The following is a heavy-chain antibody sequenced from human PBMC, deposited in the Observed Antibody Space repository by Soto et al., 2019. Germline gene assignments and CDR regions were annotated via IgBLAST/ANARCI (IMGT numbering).Heavy chain of an antibody. V-gene: IGHV1-18*04. J-gene: IGHJ5*02. Sequence: ASVKVSCKASGYTFSNYGVTWVRQAPGQGLEWVGWISAYNNKTNYGQKFQDRVLLTTDTSTNTAYMDLRSLRSDDSAVYYCAKGTRRITMGGYLFDPWGQGAPVTVSS. CDR3: AKGTRRITMGGYLFDP. D-gene: IGHD3-10*01. CDR2: ISAYNNKT. CDR1: GYTFSNYG.